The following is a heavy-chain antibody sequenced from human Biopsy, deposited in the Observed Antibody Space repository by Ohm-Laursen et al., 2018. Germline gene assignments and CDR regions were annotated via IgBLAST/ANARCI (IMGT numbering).Heavy chain of an antibody. CDR1: GFGFSDYD. D-gene: IGHD2-15*01. V-gene: IGHV3-48*03. CDR2: ISSSASSM. Sequence: SLRLSCAASGFGFSDYDMKWVRQAPGKGLEWVSYISSSASSMYYADSVKGRFTISRDNAKKSLYLQMNSLRAEDTAVYYCARVGRTRVGGVYSYGMDVWGQGTTVIVSS. J-gene: IGHJ6*02. CDR3: ARVGRTRVGGVYSYGMDV.